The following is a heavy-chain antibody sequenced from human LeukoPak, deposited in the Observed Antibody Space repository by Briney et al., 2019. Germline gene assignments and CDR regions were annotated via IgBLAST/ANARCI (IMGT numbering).Heavy chain of an antibody. CDR3: AKDIGVVIWFGEAFDI. V-gene: IGHV3-43*02. J-gene: IGHJ3*02. Sequence: PGGSLRLSCAASGFTFADYAMHWVRQAPGEGLDWVSLTSGDGGSTYYADSVKGPFTISRDNSKNSLYLQMNSLRTEDTALYYCAKDIGVVIWFGEAFDIWGQGKMVTVSS. CDR1: GFTFADYA. CDR2: TSGDGGST. D-gene: IGHD3-10*01.